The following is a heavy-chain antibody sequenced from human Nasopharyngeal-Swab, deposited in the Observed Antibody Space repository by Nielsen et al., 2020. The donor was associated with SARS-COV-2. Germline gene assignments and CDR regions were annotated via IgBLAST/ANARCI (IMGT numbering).Heavy chain of an antibody. V-gene: IGHV3-30*02. CDR1: GFTFSSYG. D-gene: IGHD4-17*01. CDR3: AKERYGDYDYGMDV. Sequence: GESLKISCAASGFTFSSYGMHWVRQAPGKGLEWVAVIWYDGSNKYYADSAKGRFTISRDNSKNTLYLQMNSLRAEDTAVYYCAKERYGDYDYGMDVWGQGTTVTVSS. J-gene: IGHJ6*02. CDR2: IWYDGSNK.